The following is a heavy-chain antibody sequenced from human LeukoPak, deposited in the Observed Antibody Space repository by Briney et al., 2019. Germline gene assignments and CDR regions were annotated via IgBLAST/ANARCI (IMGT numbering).Heavy chain of an antibody. Sequence: GGSLRLSCAASGFTFSSYWMSWVRQAPGEGLEWVAFIRYDGSNKYYADSVKGRFTISRDNSKNTLYLQMNGLRAEDTAVYYCAKPYGSGNYYYYMDVWGKGTTVTISS. CDR1: GFTFSSYW. D-gene: IGHD3-10*01. V-gene: IGHV3-30*02. CDR3: AKPYGSGNYYYYMDV. CDR2: IRYDGSNK. J-gene: IGHJ6*03.